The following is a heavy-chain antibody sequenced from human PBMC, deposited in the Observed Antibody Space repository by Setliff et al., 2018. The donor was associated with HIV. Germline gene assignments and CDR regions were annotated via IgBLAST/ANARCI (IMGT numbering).Heavy chain of an antibody. CDR3: ARIGSGWSVGWFDP. V-gene: IGHV4-39*07. CDR2: IYYSGST. J-gene: IGHJ5*02. D-gene: IGHD6-13*01. Sequence: SETLSLTCTVSGGSISSSSYYWGWIRQPPGKGLEWIGSIYYSGSTYYNPSLKSRVTISIDTSKNQLSLKLRSVTAADTAVYYCARIGSGWSVGWFDPWGQGTLGTVS. CDR1: GGSISSSSYY.